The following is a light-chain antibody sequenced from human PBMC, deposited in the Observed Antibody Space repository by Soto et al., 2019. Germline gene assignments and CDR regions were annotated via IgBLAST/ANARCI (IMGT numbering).Light chain of an antibody. Sequence: DIVMTQSPESLAVSLGERATINCKSSQSLLDTSNNKNSVAWYQQKPGQPPNLLIYWASARQSGVPDRFSGSGSGTDFILTISNLQAEDVAVYYCQQYYSAPYTFGQGAKVEI. CDR3: QQYYSAPYT. J-gene: IGKJ2*01. V-gene: IGKV4-1*01. CDR2: WAS. CDR1: QSLLDTSNNKNS.